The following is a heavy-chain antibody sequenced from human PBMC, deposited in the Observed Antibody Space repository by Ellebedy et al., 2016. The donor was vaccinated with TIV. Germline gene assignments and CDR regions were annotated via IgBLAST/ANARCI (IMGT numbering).Heavy chain of an antibody. CDR1: GFTFNNYG. CDR3: ARRKFYDILTGGGMDV. D-gene: IGHD3-9*01. J-gene: IGHJ6*02. Sequence: PGGSLRLSCAASGFTFNNYGMHWVRQAPGKGLEWVAVISYDGNNKNFADSVKGRFTISRNKSKNTLLLQISSLGTEDTAVYYCARRKFYDILTGGGMDVWGQGTTVTVSS. CDR2: ISYDGNNK. V-gene: IGHV3-30-3*01.